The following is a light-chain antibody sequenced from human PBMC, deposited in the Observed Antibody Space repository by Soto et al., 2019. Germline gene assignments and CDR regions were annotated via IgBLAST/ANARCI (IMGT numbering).Light chain of an antibody. CDR3: QQLYLYPPFT. CDR1: QGISTY. Sequence: DIQLTQSPSFLSASVGDSVTITCRASQGISTYLAWYQQKPGKAPKLLIYAASTLQSGVPSRFSGSGSGTEFPLTISSLQPEDSATYYCQQLYLYPPFTFGPGTKVDIK. V-gene: IGKV1-9*01. CDR2: AAS. J-gene: IGKJ3*01.